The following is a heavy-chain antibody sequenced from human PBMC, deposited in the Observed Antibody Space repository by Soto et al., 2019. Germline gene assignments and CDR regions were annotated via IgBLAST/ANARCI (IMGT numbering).Heavy chain of an antibody. CDR1: GYTFTSYA. Sequence: GASVKVSCKASGYTFTSYAMHWVRQAPGQRLEWMGWINAGNGNTKYSQKFQGRVTITRDTSASTAYMELSSLRSEDTAVYYCARDFSTVTTSGFDYWGQGTLVTVSS. D-gene: IGHD4-17*01. J-gene: IGHJ4*02. CDR3: ARDFSTVTTSGFDY. V-gene: IGHV1-3*01. CDR2: INAGNGNT.